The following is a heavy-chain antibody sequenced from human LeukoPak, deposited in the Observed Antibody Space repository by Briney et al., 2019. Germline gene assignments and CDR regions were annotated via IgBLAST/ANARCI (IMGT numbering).Heavy chain of an antibody. Sequence: GGSLRLSCAAAGFTFSSFAMNWVRQAPGKGLEWVSTITGSGSTTFYADPVKGRFTISRDNSKKTLFLQMNSLRAEDTAVYFCAKQIVVVTAGMNYFDNWGQGTLVTVSS. CDR1: GFTFSSFA. V-gene: IGHV3-23*01. CDR3: AKQIVVVTAGMNYFDN. D-gene: IGHD2-15*01. J-gene: IGHJ4*02. CDR2: ITGSGSTT.